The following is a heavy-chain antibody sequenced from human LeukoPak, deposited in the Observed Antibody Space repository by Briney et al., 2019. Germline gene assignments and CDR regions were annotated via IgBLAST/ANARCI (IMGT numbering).Heavy chain of an antibody. D-gene: IGHD2-2*01. Sequence: GGSLRLSCAASRFTFSSYSMNWVRQAPGKGLEWVSSISSSSSYIYYADSVKGRFTISRDNAKNSLYLQMDSLRAEDTAVYYCARDSIVVVPAARSWGQGTLVTVSS. J-gene: IGHJ4*02. CDR1: RFTFSSYS. CDR3: ARDSIVVVPAARS. V-gene: IGHV3-21*01. CDR2: ISSSSSYI.